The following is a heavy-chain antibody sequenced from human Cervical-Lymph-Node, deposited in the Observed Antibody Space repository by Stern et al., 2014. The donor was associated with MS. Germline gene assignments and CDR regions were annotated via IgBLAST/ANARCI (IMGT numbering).Heavy chain of an antibody. CDR3: ARGLLGSENAFDI. J-gene: IGHJ3*02. V-gene: IGHV1-18*01. CDR2: ISAYNGNT. Sequence: VQLGGSGAEVKKPGASVKVSCKASVYTFTSYGISWGRQAPGQGLGWMGWISAYNGNTNYAQKLQGRVTMTTDTSTSTAYMELRSLRSDDTAVHYCARGLLGSENAFDIWGQGTMVTVSS. CDR1: VYTFTSYG. D-gene: IGHD2-15*01.